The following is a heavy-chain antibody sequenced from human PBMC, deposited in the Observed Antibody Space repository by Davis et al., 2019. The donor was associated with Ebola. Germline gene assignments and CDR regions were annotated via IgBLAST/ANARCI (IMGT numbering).Heavy chain of an antibody. CDR3: ARAGDIHTHQSQLDY. Sequence: ASVKVSCKASGYTFTGYYMHWVRQAPGQGLEWMGWINPNSGGTNYAQKFQGWVTMTRDTSISTAYMELSRLRSDDTAVYYCARAGDIHTHQSQLDYWGQGTLVTVSS. D-gene: IGHD2-15*01. CDR2: INPNSGGT. V-gene: IGHV1-2*04. J-gene: IGHJ4*02. CDR1: GYTFTGYY.